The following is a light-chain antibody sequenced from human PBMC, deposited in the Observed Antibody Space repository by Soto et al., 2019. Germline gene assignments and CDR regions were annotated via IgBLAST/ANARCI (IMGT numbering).Light chain of an antibody. CDR2: GNK. CDR3: HSYDSRLNCYV. CDR1: NSNIGEGFA. V-gene: IGLV1-40*01. J-gene: IGLJ1*01. Sequence: QSVLTQPPSVSGAPGQRVTISCTGGNSNIGEGFAVHWYQQLPGTAPKLLIHGNKNRPSGVPDRFSGSKSDTSASLAITGLQADDEADYYCHSYDSRLNCYVFGTGTKVTVL.